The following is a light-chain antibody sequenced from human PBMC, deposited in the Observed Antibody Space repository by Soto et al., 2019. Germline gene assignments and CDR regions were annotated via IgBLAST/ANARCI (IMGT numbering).Light chain of an antibody. Sequence: DIQVTQSPSSLSTSIGDKVTITCRASQSIGHFLNWYQQKPGKAPNLIIYATSTLRSGVPSRFTGSGSGTDFTLTITNLQPQDFADYFCQQDYDIPHTSGQGTSLEI. CDR1: QSIGHF. J-gene: IGKJ2*01. V-gene: IGKV1-39*01. CDR2: ATS. CDR3: QQDYDIPHT.